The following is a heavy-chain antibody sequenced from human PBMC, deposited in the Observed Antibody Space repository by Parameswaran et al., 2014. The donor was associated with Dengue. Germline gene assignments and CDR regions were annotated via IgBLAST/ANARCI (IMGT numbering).Heavy chain of an antibody. V-gene: IGHV4-31*02. J-gene: IGHJ5*02. D-gene: IGHD3-3*01. Sequence: VRQAQEGLEWIGYIYYSGSTYYNPSLKSRVTISVDTSKNQFSLKLSSVTAADTAVYYCARREPVNYDFWSGYYRDYNWFDPWGQGTLVTVSS. CDR2: IYYSGST. CDR3: ARREPVNYDFWSGYYRDYNWFDP.